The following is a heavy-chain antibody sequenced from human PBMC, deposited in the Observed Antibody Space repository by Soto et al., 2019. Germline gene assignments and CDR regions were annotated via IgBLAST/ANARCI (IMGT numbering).Heavy chain of an antibody. CDR3: ATLDPPRDATGY. V-gene: IGHV3-23*01. D-gene: IGHD4-17*01. CDR2: ISGSGGST. CDR1: GFTFSSYA. Sequence: EVQLLESGGGLVQPGGSLRLSCAASGFTFSSYAMSWVRQAPGKGLEWVSAISGSGGSTYYADSVKGRFTISRDNSKNTLYLQMNSLRAEATAVYYCATLDPPRDATGYWGQGTLVTVSS. J-gene: IGHJ4*02.